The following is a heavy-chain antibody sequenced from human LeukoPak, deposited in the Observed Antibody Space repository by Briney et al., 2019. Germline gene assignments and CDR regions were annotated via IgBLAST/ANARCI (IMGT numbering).Heavy chain of an antibody. V-gene: IGHV1-69*13. Sequence: ASVKVSCKASGGTFSSYAISWVRQAPGQGLEWMGGIIPIFGTANYAQKFQGRVTITADEPTSTAYMELSSLRSEDTAVYYCARGYCSSTSCYAPDAFDIWGQGTMVTVSS. D-gene: IGHD2-2*01. CDR3: ARGYCSSTSCYAPDAFDI. CDR1: GGTFSSYA. J-gene: IGHJ3*02. CDR2: IIPIFGTA.